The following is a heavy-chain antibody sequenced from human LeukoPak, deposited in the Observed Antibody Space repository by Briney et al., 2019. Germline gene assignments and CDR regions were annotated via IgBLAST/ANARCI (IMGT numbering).Heavy chain of an antibody. CDR3: ARKDGDY. CDR2: MYSSGST. V-gene: IGHV4-4*07. Sequence: SETLSLTCTVSGASITSFHWTWIRQPAGKGLEWIGLMYSSGSTIYNPSLQSRVAMSVDMTKNQLSLKLSSVTAADTAMYYCARKDGDYWGQGTLVTVSS. D-gene: IGHD6-6*01. J-gene: IGHJ4*02. CDR1: GASITSFH.